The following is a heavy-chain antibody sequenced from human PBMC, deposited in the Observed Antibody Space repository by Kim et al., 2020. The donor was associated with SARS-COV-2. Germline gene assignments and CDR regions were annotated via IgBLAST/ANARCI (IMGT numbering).Heavy chain of an antibody. Sequence: SETLSLTCTVFGGSISSSSYYWGWIRQPPGKGPEWIVNIYYSATTYHNASLKSRVTIYVDTSKNQVSLKLTSVTAADTAVYYCASAGRGGYIFDFWGQGILGTVSS. D-gene: IGHD5-12*01. CDR1: GGSISSSSYY. J-gene: IGHJ4*02. CDR3: ASAGRGGYIFDF. V-gene: IGHV4-39*01. CDR2: IYYSATT.